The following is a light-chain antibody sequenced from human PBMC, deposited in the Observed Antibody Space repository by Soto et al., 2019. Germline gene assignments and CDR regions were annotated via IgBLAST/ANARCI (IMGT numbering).Light chain of an antibody. Sequence: DIQVTQSRSTLSGSGGGRVSINCRASQSISAWLAWYQQQPGKAPRILIYKASTLEIGVPSRFSGSASGTESTLTIRSLEPEDFAVYYCHHRGDWITFGQGTRLEIK. CDR2: KAS. V-gene: IGKV1-5*03. CDR3: HHRGDWIT. CDR1: QSISAW. J-gene: IGKJ5*01.